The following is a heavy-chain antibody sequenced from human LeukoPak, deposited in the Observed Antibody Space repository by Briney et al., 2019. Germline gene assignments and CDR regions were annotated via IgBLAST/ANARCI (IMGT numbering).Heavy chain of an antibody. CDR3: AKDQYYYGSGSDY. CDR2: IRYDGSNK. D-gene: IGHD3-10*01. CDR1: GFTFSSYG. J-gene: IGHJ4*02. V-gene: IGHV3-30*02. Sequence: GGSLRLSCAASGFTFSSYGMHWVRQAPGKGLKWVAFIRYDGSNKYYADSVKGRFTISRDNSKNTLYLQMNSLRAEDTAVYYCAKDQYYYGSGSDYWGQGTLVTVSS.